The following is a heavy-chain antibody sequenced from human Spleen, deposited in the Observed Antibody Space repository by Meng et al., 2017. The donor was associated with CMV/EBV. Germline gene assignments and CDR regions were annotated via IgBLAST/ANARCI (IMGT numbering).Heavy chain of an antibody. J-gene: IGHJ6*02. CDR3: ARDKNTMVRGARISYYYGMDV. CDR1: GNTLTDLS. V-gene: IGHV1-24*01. D-gene: IGHD3-10*01. Sequence: ASVKVSCKVSGNTLTDLSIHWVRQAPGKGLEWMGGFDPEDGETRYAQRFQGRVTMTEDTATETAYMELSSLTSEDTAVYYCARDKNTMVRGARISYYYGMDVWGQGTTVTVSS. CDR2: FDPEDGET.